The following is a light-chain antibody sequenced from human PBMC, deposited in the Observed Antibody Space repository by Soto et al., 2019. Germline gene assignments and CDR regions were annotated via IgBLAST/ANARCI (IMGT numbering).Light chain of an antibody. CDR1: QTISNM. V-gene: IGKV3-15*01. J-gene: IGKJ1*01. Sequence: ETLMTQSPPTLSVSPGDKVSLSCRANQTISNMLAWYQQKPGQAPRLLIYGASTRATDMPGTFSGRGSGTEFTLTISSLRPEDFGVYYCQQYRSWPRTFGQGTKVDI. CDR3: QQYRSWPRT. CDR2: GAS.